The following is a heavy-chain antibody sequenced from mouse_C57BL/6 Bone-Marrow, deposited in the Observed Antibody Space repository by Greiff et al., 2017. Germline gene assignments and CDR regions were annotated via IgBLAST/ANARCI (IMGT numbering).Heavy chain of an antibody. CDR3: ARGSGYPRSAMDY. D-gene: IGHD3-2*02. CDR1: GYTFTSYT. J-gene: IGHJ4*01. Sequence: VQLQQSGAELARPGASVKLSCTASGYTFTSYTMHWVKQRPGQGLEWIGYINPSSGYTKYNQKFKDKSTLTADKSSSTAYMQLSSLTSEDSAVYYCARGSGYPRSAMDYWGQGTSVTVSS. V-gene: IGHV1-4*01. CDR2: INPSSGYT.